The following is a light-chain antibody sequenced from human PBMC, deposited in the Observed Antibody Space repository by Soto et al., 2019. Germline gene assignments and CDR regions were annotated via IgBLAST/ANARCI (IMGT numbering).Light chain of an antibody. Sequence: QSALTQPASVSGSPGQSITISCSGNSSDVGSYYLVSWYQQHPGKAPEVMIYEGSKRPSGVSNRFSGSKSGNTASLTISGLQAEDEADYFCCSYAGDSASDVVFGGGTQLTVL. CDR1: SSDVGSYYL. CDR2: EGS. V-gene: IGLV2-23*01. CDR3: CSYAGDSASDVV. J-gene: IGLJ2*01.